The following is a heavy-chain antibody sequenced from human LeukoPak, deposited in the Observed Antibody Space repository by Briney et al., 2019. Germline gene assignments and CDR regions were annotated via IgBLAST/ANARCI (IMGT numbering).Heavy chain of an antibody. CDR1: GYSFTSYW. D-gene: IGHD6-13*01. V-gene: IGHV5-10-1*01. CDR2: IDPSDSYT. J-gene: IGHJ4*02. CDR3: ARHLYSSSPIDY. Sequence: GESLKISRKGSGYSFTSYWISWVRQVPGKGLEWMGRIDPSDSYTNYSPSFQGHVTISADKSISTAYRQWSSLKASDTAMYYCARHLYSSSPIDYWGQGTLVTVSS.